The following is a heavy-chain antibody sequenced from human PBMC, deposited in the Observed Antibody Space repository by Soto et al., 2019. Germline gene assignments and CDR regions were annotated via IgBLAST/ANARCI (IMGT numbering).Heavy chain of an antibody. CDR3: ARSFGWYAIDH. D-gene: IGHD6-19*01. J-gene: IGHJ4*02. CDR2: IHHSGST. CDR1: SGSITSEQR. Sequence: QMQLQESGPGLVKPSETISLICTDCSGSITSEQRWSWVRQPPGKGLEWIGEIHHSGSTNENPSLRSRVTMSVDKSKNQFSLKLNSVTAADTAVYFCARSFGWYAIDHWGQGTLVIVSS. V-gene: IGHV4-4*02.